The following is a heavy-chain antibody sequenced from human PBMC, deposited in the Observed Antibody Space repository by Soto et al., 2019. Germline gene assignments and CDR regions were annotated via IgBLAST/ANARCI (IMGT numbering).Heavy chain of an antibody. CDR3: STVDPGETSPFDH. J-gene: IGHJ4*02. D-gene: IGHD3-10*01. V-gene: IGHV1-46*03. Sequence: ASVKVSCKASGYIFTSYYLHLVRQAPVQVLEWIVWISPFYVSRVFAQSFQGRFTIAMYAWTSAVCMEVSVLRSGGTGVYYCSTVDPGETSPFDHWGQGTLVTVSS. CDR2: ISPFYVSR. CDR1: GYIFTSYY.